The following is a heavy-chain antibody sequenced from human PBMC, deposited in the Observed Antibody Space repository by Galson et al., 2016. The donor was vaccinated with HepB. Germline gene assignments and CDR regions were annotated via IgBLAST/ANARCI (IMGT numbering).Heavy chain of an antibody. Sequence: SLRLSCAASGFTFSNYWMSWVRQAPGKGLECVANLKQDGSDKYYVDSVKGRFTISRDNANNSLYLQMNSLRAEDTAVYYCATGGSRGISDAFGFWGQGTMVTVSS. J-gene: IGHJ3*01. CDR3: ATGGSRGISDAFGF. CDR1: GFTFSNYW. V-gene: IGHV3-7*01. D-gene: IGHD3-16*01. CDR2: LKQDGSDK.